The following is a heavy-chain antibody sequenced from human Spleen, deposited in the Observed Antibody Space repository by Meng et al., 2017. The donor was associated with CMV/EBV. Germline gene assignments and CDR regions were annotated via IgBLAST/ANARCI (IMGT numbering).Heavy chain of an antibody. CDR3: ARDENGYNGQDF. D-gene: IGHD5-24*01. Sequence: CKASGYRFKSYGVSWVRQAPGQGLEWMGWISGFDGHTNDAPKFQGRVILTIETSTSTAYMELTSLRSDDTAVYFCARDENGYNGQDFWGQGTLVTVSS. J-gene: IGHJ4*02. CDR2: ISGFDGHT. V-gene: IGHV1-18*01. CDR1: GYRFKSYG.